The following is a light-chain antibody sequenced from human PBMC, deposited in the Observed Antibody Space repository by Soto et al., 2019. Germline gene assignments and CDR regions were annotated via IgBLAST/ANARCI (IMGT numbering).Light chain of an antibody. CDR1: QSISSY. CDR3: QQCYSNTQR. V-gene: IGKV1-39*01. Sequence: LPMICHPPLPSAYVVDRVTINCRASQSISSYLNWYQQKPGKAPKLLIYAASSLQSGVPSRFSGSGSGTDFTLTISSLQPEDFATYYCQQCYSNTQRFGQGTKVDI. CDR2: AAS. J-gene: IGKJ1*01.